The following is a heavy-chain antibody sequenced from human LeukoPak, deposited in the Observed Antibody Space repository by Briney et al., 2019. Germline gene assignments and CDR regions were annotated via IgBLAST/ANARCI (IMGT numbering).Heavy chain of an antibody. CDR2: IHPGYSDT. V-gene: IGHV5-51*01. D-gene: IGHD6-6*01. Sequence: GESLKISCQGSGYSFPPYWIGWVRQIPGKGLEWVGIIHPGYSDTRYSPSFQGQVTISADKSISTAYLQWSSLKASDTAMYYCARLQARTIDYWGQGTLVTVSS. CDR1: GYSFPPYW. CDR3: ARLQARTIDY. J-gene: IGHJ4*02.